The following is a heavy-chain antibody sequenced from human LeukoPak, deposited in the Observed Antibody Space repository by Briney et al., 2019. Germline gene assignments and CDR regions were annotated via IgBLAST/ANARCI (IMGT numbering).Heavy chain of an antibody. CDR3: AKSYSSTWYGDFDY. Sequence: PSETLSLTCTVSGGSLSSYYWSWIRQPPGKRLEWIGYVYYSGSTNYNPSLKSRVTISVDTSKNQFSLSLTSVTAADTAVYYCAKSYSSTWYGDFDYWGQGTLVTVSS. J-gene: IGHJ4*02. V-gene: IGHV4-59*08. D-gene: IGHD6-13*01. CDR2: VYYSGST. CDR1: GGSLSSYY.